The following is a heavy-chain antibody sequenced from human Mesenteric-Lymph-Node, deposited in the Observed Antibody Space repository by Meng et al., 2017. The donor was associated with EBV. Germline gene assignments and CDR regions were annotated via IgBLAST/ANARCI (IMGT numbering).Heavy chain of an antibody. CDR3: AREGEVGYYESSGYYY. D-gene: IGHD3-22*01. Sequence: VPVQVQPSAMLNPSGTPLLTFPVSVGSNSFSPCGTWVRQPPVQGLEWIGEIFPTGGTNYNPSLKSRVTISVDKSKNQFSLKLSSVTAADTAVYYCAREGEVGYYESSGYYYWGQGTLVTVSS. V-gene: IGHV4-4*02. CDR1: VGSNSFSPC. J-gene: IGHJ4*02. CDR2: IFPTGGT.